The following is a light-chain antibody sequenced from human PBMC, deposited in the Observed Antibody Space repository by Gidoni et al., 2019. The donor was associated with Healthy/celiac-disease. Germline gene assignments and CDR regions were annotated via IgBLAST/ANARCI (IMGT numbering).Light chain of an antibody. CDR1: QDISNY. CDR2: DAS. J-gene: IGKJ3*01. V-gene: IGKV1-33*01. CDR3: QQYDNLLIFT. Sequence: DIQMTQSPSSLSESVGDRVTITCQASQDISNYLNWYQQKPGKAPKLRIYDASNLETGVPSRFSGSGSVTDFTFTISSLQPEDIATYYCQQYDNLLIFTFGPGTKVDIK.